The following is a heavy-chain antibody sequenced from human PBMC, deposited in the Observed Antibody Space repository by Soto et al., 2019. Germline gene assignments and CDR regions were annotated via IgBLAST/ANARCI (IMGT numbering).Heavy chain of an antibody. J-gene: IGHJ4*02. CDR3: ARDTGGSYDY. V-gene: IGHV3-72*01. D-gene: IGHD1-26*01. CDR1: GFTLSDYY. Sequence: GGSLRLSCAASGFTLSDYYMDWVRQVPGKGLEWVGRTRNKANSYTTEYVASVKGRFSISRDDSKDSMYLQMNSLKTEDTAVYYCARDTGGSYDYWGQGALVTVSS. CDR2: TRNKANSYTT.